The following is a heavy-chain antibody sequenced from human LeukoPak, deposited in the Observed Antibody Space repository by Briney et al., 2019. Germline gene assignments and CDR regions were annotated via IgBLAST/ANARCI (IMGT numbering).Heavy chain of an antibody. D-gene: IGHD6-6*01. CDR3: ARESFAARWD. Sequence: GGSLRLSCAASGFTFSRYWMSWVRQAPGKGLEWVANIKQDGSQKSYVDSVKGRFTISRDDANNLLYLQMNSLRAEDTAVYYCARESFAARWDWGQGTLVTVSS. CDR2: IKQDGSQK. CDR1: GFTFSRYW. V-gene: IGHV3-7*01. J-gene: IGHJ4*02.